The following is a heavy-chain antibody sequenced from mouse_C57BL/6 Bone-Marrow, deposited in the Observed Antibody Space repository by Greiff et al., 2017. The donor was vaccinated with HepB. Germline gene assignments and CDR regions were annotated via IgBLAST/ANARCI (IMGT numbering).Heavy chain of an antibody. Sequence: EVMLVESGGGLVQPGGSLSLSCAASGFTFTDYYMSWVRQPPGKALEWLGFIRNKANGYTTEYSASVKGRFTISRDNSQSILYLQMNALRAEDSATNCCARWGYGWFAYWGQGTLVTVSA. CDR2: IRNKANGYTT. D-gene: IGHD2-2*01. CDR3: ARWGYGWFAY. V-gene: IGHV7-3*01. CDR1: GFTFTDYY. J-gene: IGHJ3*01.